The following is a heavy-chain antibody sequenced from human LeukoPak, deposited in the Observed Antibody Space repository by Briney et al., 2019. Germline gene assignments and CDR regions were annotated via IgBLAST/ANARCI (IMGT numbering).Heavy chain of an antibody. CDR3: TTGGNVIVAGTRAFDI. Sequence: PGGSLRLSCAASGFTFSSYAMSWVRQAPGKGLEWVGRIKSEIDGGTTVYAAPVQGRFTISRDDSQAIVYLQMNSLKTEDTAVYYCTTGGNVIVAGTRAFDIWGQGTLVTVSS. CDR1: GFTFSSYA. D-gene: IGHD5-12*01. V-gene: IGHV3-15*01. CDR2: IKSEIDGGTT. J-gene: IGHJ3*02.